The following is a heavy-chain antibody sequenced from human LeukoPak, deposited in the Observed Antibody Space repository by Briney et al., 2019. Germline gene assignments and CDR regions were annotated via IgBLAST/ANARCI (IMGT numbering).Heavy chain of an antibody. V-gene: IGHV4-34*01. CDR3: ARRGRGLLRYYYYYYMDV. J-gene: IGHJ6*03. CDR2: INHSGTT. D-gene: IGHD2-15*01. CDR1: GGSFSGYY. Sequence: SETLSLTCAVYGGSFSGYYWSWIRQPPGKGLEWIGEINHSGTTNYKSSLKSRVTISVDTSKNQFSLKLSSVTAADTAVYYCARRGRGLLRYYYYYYMDVWGKGTTVTISS.